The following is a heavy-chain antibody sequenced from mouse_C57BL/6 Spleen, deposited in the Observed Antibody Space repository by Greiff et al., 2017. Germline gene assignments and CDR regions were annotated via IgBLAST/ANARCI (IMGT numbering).Heavy chain of an antibody. J-gene: IGHJ4*01. V-gene: IGHV1-64*01. D-gene: IGHD2-1*01. CDR3: ARGGDYGNSFYAMDY. CDR1: GYTFTSYW. CDR2: IHPNSGST. Sequence: VQLQQSGAELVKPGASVKLSCKASGYTFTSYWMHWVKQRPGQGLEWIGMIHPNSGSTNYNEKFKSKATLTVDKSSSTAYMQLSSLTSEDSAVYYCARGGDYGNSFYAMDYWGQGTSVTVSS.